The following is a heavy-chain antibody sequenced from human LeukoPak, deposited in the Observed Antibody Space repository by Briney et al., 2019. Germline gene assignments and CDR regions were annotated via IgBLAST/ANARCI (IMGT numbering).Heavy chain of an antibody. D-gene: IGHD2-8*02. CDR1: GFTFSNYD. CDR3: ARAARFYGSTGAHAFDI. J-gene: IGHJ3*02. CDR2: IGIRGDT. Sequence: GGPLRLACVASGFTFSNYDMHWVRQGTEKGLEWVSGIGIRGDTHYPDSVKGRFTISRENAKNSLYLQMNSLRVGGTAMYYCARAARFYGSTGAHAFDIWGQGTKVTVS. V-gene: IGHV3-13*01.